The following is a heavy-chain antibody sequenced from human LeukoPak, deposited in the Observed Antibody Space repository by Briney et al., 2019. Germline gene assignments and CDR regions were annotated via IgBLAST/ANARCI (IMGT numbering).Heavy chain of an antibody. D-gene: IGHD6-19*01. CDR1: GFTFSSYW. J-gene: IGHJ4*02. Sequence: GGSLRPSCAASGFTFSSYWMSWVRQAPGKGLEWVANIKQDGSEKYYVDSVKGRFTISRDNAKNSLYLQMNSLRAEDTAVYYCARLSSMAGTLFDYWGQGTLVTVSS. CDR3: ARLSSMAGTLFDY. V-gene: IGHV3-7*03. CDR2: IKQDGSEK.